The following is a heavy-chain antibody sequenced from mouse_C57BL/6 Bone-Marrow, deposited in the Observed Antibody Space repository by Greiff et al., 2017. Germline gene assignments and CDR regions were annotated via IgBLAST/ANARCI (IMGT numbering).Heavy chain of an antibody. J-gene: IGHJ1*03. Sequence: EVKLVESGGDLVKPGGSLKLSCAASGFTFSSYGMSWVRQTPDKRLEWVATISSGGSYTYYPDSVKGRFTITRDNAKNTLDLQMRSLKSEDTAMYNWARRYGCIYWYFYVWGTGTTVTVSS. D-gene: IGHD1-1*01. CDR1: GFTFSSYG. CDR2: ISSGGSYT. CDR3: ARRYGCIYWYFYV. V-gene: IGHV5-6*02.